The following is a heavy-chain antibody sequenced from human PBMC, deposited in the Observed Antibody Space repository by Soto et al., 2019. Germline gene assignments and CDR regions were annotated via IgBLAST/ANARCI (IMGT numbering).Heavy chain of an antibody. CDR2: IYYRGST. J-gene: IGHJ6*02. D-gene: IGHD1-26*01. Sequence: SETLSLTCTVSGGSISSHYWSWVRQAPGKGLEWIGHIYYRGSTTYNPSLRSRSTISVGTSNNQFSLKLNSVTTADTAVYYCARDGREASGMDVWGQGTKVTVSS. CDR3: ARDGREASGMDV. V-gene: IGHV4-59*11. CDR1: GGSISSHY.